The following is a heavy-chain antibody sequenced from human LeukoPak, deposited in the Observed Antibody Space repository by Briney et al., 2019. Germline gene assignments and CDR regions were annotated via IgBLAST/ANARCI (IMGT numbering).Heavy chain of an antibody. D-gene: IGHD6-19*01. Sequence: GSLRLSCAASGFTFSSYAMSWVRQAPGKGLEWVSAISGSGGSTYYADSVKGRFTISRDNSKNTLYLQMNSLRAEDTAVYYCASYSGPTIEFDYWGQGTLVTVSS. CDR3: ASYSGPTIEFDY. CDR1: GFTFSSYA. CDR2: ISGSGGST. V-gene: IGHV3-23*01. J-gene: IGHJ4*02.